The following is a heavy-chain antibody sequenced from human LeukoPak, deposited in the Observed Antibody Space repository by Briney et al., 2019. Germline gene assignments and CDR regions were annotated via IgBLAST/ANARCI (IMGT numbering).Heavy chain of an antibody. CDR3: ATELAVAGNIDY. Sequence: SETLSLTCTVSGGSISSYYWSWIRQPPGKGLEWIGYIYYSGSTNYNPSLKSRVTISVDTSKNQFSLKLSSVTAADTAVFYCATELAVAGNIDYWGQGTLVTVSS. J-gene: IGHJ4*02. D-gene: IGHD6-19*01. CDR1: GGSISSYY. CDR2: IYYSGST. V-gene: IGHV4-59*01.